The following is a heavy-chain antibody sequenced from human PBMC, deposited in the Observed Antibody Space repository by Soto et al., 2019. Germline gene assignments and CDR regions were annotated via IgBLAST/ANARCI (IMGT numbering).Heavy chain of an antibody. D-gene: IGHD2-21*02. CDR3: AKDRRVTATPQDLGY. J-gene: IGHJ4*02. V-gene: IGHV3-23*01. Sequence: ESGGGLVQPGGSLRLSCAASGFSFGNYAMSWVRQAPGKGLEWVSAISGRSDNTYYADSVKGRFTISRDNSKNTLYLQMNSLRAEDTAIYYCAKDRRVTATPQDLGYWGQGTLVTVSS. CDR1: GFSFGNYA. CDR2: ISGRSDNT.